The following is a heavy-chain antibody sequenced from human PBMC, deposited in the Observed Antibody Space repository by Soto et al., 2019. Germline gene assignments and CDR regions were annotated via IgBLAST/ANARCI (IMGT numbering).Heavy chain of an antibody. J-gene: IGHJ5*02. Sequence: DVQLVESGGGLVQPGRSLRLSCAASGFTFDDYAMHWVRQAPGKGLEWVSGISWNSGSIGYADSVKGRFTISRDNAKNSLYLQMNSLRAEDTALYYCAKDKGLNWFDPWGQGTLVTVSS. CDR1: GFTFDDYA. CDR3: AKDKGLNWFDP. CDR2: ISWNSGSI. V-gene: IGHV3-9*01.